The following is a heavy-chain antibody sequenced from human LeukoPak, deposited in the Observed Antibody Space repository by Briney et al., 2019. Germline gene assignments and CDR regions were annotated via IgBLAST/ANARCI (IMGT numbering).Heavy chain of an antibody. Sequence: PSETLSLTCAVSGGSISSSNWWGWVRQPPGKGLEWNGEVYHSGSTNYNPSLKSRVTISVDKSKNQFSLKLSSVTAADTAVYYCARVGAYCGGDCPMDYWGQGTLVTVSS. V-gene: IGHV4-4*02. CDR1: GGSISSSNW. CDR3: ARVGAYCGGDCPMDY. CDR2: VYHSGST. J-gene: IGHJ4*02. D-gene: IGHD2-21*02.